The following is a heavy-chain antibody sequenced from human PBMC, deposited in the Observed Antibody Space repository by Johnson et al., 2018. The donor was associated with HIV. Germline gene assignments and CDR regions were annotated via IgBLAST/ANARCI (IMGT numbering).Heavy chain of an antibody. J-gene: IGHJ3*02. V-gene: IGHV3-23*04. CDR2: ISGSGGST. CDR1: GFTFSSYA. Sequence: VQLVESGGGLVQPGGSLRLSCVASGFTFSSYAMTWVRQAPGKGLEWVSSISGSGGSTFYADSVKGRFTISRDNSKNTLYLQMNSLRAEDTAVYYCAKGGLWFGESIDAFDIWGQGTMVTVSS. D-gene: IGHD3-10*01. CDR3: AKGGLWFGESIDAFDI.